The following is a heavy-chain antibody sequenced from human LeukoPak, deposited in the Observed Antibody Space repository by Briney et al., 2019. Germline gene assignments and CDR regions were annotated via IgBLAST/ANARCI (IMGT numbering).Heavy chain of an antibody. J-gene: IGHJ3*02. CDR2: ISYDGSNK. CDR3: AGGNLDAFDI. V-gene: IGHV3-30-3*01. CDR1: GFPFSSYA. Sequence: GGSLRLSCADSGFPFSSYAMHWVRQAPGKGLEWVAVISYDGSNKYYADSVKGRFTISRDNSKNTLYLQMNSLRAEDTAVYYCAGGNLDAFDIWGQGTMVTVSS.